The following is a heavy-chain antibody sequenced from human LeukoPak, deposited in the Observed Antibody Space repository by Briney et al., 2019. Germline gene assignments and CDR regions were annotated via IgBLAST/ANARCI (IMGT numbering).Heavy chain of an antibody. V-gene: IGHV3-30*04. CDR1: GFTFSSYA. Sequence: GALRLSCAASGFTFSSYAMHWVRRAPGKGLEWVEVISYDGSNKYYADSVKGRFTISRDNSKNTLYLQMNSLRAEDTAVYYCARDTHSSSWYYFDYWGQGTLVTVSS. D-gene: IGHD6-13*01. J-gene: IGHJ4*02. CDR2: ISYDGSNK. CDR3: ARDTHSSSWYYFDY.